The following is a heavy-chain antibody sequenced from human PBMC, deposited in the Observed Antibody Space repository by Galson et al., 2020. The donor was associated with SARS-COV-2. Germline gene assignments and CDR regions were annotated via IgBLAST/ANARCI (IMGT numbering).Heavy chain of an antibody. CDR2: IYDSGST. D-gene: IGHD3-22*01. V-gene: IGHV4-4*07. CDR1: GGSISSYY. Sequence: SQTLSLTCTVSGGSISSYYWSWIRQPAGKGLVWIGRIYDSGSTDYSPSLKSRVTMSVDTSEKQFSLKLMSVTAADTAVYYCARDGAMHDSSGYYYGRDWYFDLWGRGTLVTVSS. CDR3: ARDGAMHDSSGYYYGRDWYFDL. J-gene: IGHJ2*01.